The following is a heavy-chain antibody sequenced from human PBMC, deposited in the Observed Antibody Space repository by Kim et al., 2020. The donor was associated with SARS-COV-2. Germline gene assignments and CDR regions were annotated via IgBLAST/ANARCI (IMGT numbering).Heavy chain of an antibody. J-gene: IGHJ4*02. V-gene: IGHV3-30*01. CDR3: ARDEDFDGSYFDY. D-gene: IGHD3-9*01. Sequence: AGSVGGRFTISRDNSKNTLYLQMNSLGAEDTAVYYCARDEDFDGSYFDYWGQGTLVTVSS.